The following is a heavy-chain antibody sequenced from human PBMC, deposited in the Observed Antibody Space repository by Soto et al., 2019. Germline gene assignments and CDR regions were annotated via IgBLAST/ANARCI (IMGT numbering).Heavy chain of an antibody. Sequence: GASVKVSCKASGYTFTSYYMHWVRQAPGQGLEWMGMIKPTGGSTSYAQKFQGRVTMTRDTSTSTVYMELSSLTSEDTAVYYCAKTFSDGPPSDYWAQGTLVPVPS. CDR1: GYTFTSYY. CDR2: IKPTGGST. J-gene: IGHJ4*02. D-gene: IGHD6-25*01. CDR3: AKTFSDGPPSDY. V-gene: IGHV1-46*01.